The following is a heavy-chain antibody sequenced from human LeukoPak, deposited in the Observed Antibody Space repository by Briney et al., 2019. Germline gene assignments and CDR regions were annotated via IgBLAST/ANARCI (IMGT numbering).Heavy chain of an antibody. D-gene: IGHD4-17*01. Sequence: GGSLRLSCAASGFTFRNYAMHWVRQAPGKGLEWVAVISYDGSNKYYADSVKGRFTISRDNSKNTLYLQMNSLRAEDTAVYYCATDMTTVTRGYWGQGTLVTVSS. CDR2: ISYDGSNK. CDR3: ATDMTTVTRGY. CDR1: GFTFRNYA. J-gene: IGHJ4*02. V-gene: IGHV3-30-3*01.